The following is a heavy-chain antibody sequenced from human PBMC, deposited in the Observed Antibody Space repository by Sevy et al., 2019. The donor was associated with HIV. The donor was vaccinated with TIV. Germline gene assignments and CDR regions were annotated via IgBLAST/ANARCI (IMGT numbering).Heavy chain of an antibody. V-gene: IGHV3-23*01. CDR2: ISGSGGST. D-gene: IGHD1-26*01. Sequence: GGSLRLSCAASGFTFSSYAMSWVRQAPGKGLEWVSSISGSGGSTYYADSLKGQFTISRDNSKNTLYLQVNSLRVEDTAVYHCAKNPGVGSYYYMDVWGKGTTVTVSS. CDR1: GFTFSSYA. CDR3: AKNPGVGSYYYMDV. J-gene: IGHJ6*03.